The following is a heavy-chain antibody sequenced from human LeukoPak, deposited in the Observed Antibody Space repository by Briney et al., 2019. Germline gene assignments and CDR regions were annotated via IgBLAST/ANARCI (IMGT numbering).Heavy chain of an antibody. CDR3: ARQSTYCSSTSCHKRNYYYYMDV. Sequence: PSETLSLTCTVSGGSISSHYWSWIRQPPGKGLEWIGYIYYSGSTNYNPSLKSRVTISVDTSKNQFSLKLSSVTAADTAVYYCARQSTYCSSTSCHKRNYYYYMDVWGKGTTVTVSS. D-gene: IGHD2-2*02. J-gene: IGHJ6*03. CDR1: GGSISSHY. V-gene: IGHV4-59*08. CDR2: IYYSGST.